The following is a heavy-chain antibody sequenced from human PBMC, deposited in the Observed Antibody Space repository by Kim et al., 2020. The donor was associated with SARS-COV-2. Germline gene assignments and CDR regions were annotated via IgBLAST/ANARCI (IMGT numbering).Heavy chain of an antibody. D-gene: IGHD2-21*02. CDR2: IYYSGST. Sequence: SETLSLTCTVSGGSISSYYWSWIRQPPGKGLEWIGYIYYSGSTNYNPSLKSRVTISVDTSKNQFSLKLSSVTAADTAVYYCARVAVTAFDYWGQGTLVTVSS. V-gene: IGHV4-59*08. CDR1: GGSISSYY. CDR3: ARVAVTAFDY. J-gene: IGHJ4*02.